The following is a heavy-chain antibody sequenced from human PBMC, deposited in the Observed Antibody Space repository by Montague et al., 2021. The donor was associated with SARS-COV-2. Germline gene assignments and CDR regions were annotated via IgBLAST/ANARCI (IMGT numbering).Heavy chain of an antibody. J-gene: IGHJ4*02. CDR3: ARDQSCSNGVCYTRGFDY. D-gene: IGHD2-8*01. CDR1: RFTFSDYY. Sequence: SLRLSCAASRFTFSDYYMSWIRQAPGKGLEWISYISGSGSYTNYADSVKGRFTVSRDNAKSSLYLQMNSLRAEDTAVYYCARDQSCSNGVCYTRGFDYWGQGTLVTVSS. CDR2: ISGSGSYT. V-gene: IGHV3-11*05.